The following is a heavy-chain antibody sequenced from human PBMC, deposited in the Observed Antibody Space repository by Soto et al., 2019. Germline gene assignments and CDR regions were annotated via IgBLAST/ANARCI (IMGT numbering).Heavy chain of an antibody. CDR2: IYYSGST. V-gene: IGHV4-59*01. J-gene: IGHJ6*02. Sequence: SETLSLTCTVSGGSISSDYWSWVRQPPGKGLEWIGDIYYSGSTNYSPSLKSRVTISVDTSKNQFSLKLSSVTAADTAVYYCARYTAMAKPAYYYYRMDVWGQATTVTVSS. CDR3: ARYTAMAKPAYYYYRMDV. CDR1: GGSISSDY. D-gene: IGHD5-18*01.